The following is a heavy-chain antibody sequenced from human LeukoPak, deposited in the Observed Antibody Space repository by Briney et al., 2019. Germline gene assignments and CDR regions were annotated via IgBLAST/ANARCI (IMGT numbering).Heavy chain of an antibody. D-gene: IGHD5-12*01. J-gene: IGHJ4*02. V-gene: IGHV1-2*02. CDR3: ASSIVGVATSDY. Sequence: ASVKVSCKASGYTFTGYYMHWVRQAPGQGLEWMGWINPNSGGTNYAQKFQGRVTMTRDTAISTASMELSRLRSDDTAVYYCASSIVGVATSDYWGQGTLVTVSS. CDR2: INPNSGGT. CDR1: GYTFTGYY.